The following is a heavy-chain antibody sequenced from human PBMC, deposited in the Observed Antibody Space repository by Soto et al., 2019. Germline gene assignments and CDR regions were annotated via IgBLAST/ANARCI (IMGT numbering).Heavy chain of an antibody. D-gene: IGHD2-2*02. Sequence: GASVKFSCKASGYSFTTYDIHWVRQAAGQGLEWMGWVNPKSGSTDYAQKFRGRVTMTSNTSISTAYMQLSALTSEDTTVYYCARPYCDASSCFTDWLDPWGPGTLVTVSS. CDR2: VNPKSGST. J-gene: IGHJ5*02. CDR1: GYSFTTYD. CDR3: ARPYCDASSCFTDWLDP. V-gene: IGHV1-8*01.